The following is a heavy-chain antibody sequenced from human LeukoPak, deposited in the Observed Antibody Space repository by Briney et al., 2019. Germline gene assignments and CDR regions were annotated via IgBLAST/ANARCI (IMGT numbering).Heavy chain of an antibody. CDR2: ISSSSSYT. CDR3: ARGARYYYDSRGQLTN. D-gene: IGHD3-22*01. CDR1: GFTFSDYY. Sequence: GGSLRLSCAASGFTFSDYYMSWIRQAPGKGLEWVSYISSSSSYTNYADSVKGRFTISRDNAKNSLYLQMNSLRAEDTAVYYCARGARYYYDSRGQLTNWGQGTLVTVSS. J-gene: IGHJ4*02. V-gene: IGHV3-11*06.